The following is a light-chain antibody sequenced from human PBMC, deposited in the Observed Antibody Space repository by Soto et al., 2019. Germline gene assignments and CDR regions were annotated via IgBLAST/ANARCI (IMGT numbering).Light chain of an antibody. Sequence: EIVLTQSPATLSLSPGERATLSCRASQSVSSYLAWYQQKPGQAPRLLIYDASNRATGIPARFSGSGSGTDFTLTISSLEPEDFEVYYCQQRSKWTFGQGTKVDIK. J-gene: IGKJ1*01. CDR1: QSVSSY. CDR3: QQRSKWT. V-gene: IGKV3-11*01. CDR2: DAS.